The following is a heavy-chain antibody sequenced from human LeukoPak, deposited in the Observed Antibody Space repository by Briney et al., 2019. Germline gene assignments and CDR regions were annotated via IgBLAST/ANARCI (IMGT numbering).Heavy chain of an antibody. CDR2: IYPGDSDT. D-gene: IGHD2-2*01. CDR3: ARGRAIVVVPAAVPDYFDY. CDR1: GYSFTSYW. Sequence: PGESLKISCKGSGYSFTSYWIGWVRQMPGKGLEWMGIIYPGDSDTRYSPSFQGQVTISADKSISTAYLQWSSLKASDTAMYYCARGRAIVVVPAAVPDYFDYWGQGTLVTVSS. V-gene: IGHV5-51*01. J-gene: IGHJ4*02.